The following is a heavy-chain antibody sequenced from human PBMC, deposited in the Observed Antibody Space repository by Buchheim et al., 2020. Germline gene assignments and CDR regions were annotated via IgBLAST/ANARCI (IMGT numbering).Heavy chain of an antibody. CDR1: GFTFSSYW. V-gene: IGHV3-74*01. J-gene: IGHJ6*02. CDR3: GVDGYYYYGIDV. CDR2: INSDGTTT. Sequence: EEQLVESGGALIQPGGSLRLSCAASGFTFSSYWMHWVRQSPGKGLVWVSRINSDGTTTSYADSVKGRFTISRDNAKNTLYLQVNSLTPEDTAVYYCGVDGYYYYGIDVWGQGTT. D-gene: IGHD2-8*01.